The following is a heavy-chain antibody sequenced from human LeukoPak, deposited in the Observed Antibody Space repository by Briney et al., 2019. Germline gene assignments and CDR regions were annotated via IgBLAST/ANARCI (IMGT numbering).Heavy chain of an antibody. Sequence: GGSLRLSCAASGFTFSNYPMYWVRQAPGKGLEYVSAISSDGGNTYYANSVKGRFTISRDNSMNTLYLQMGSLRAEDLAVYYCARDRRVTTVTLPFDYWGQGTLVTVSS. CDR3: ARDRRVTTVTLPFDY. V-gene: IGHV3-64*01. CDR1: GFTFSNYP. D-gene: IGHD4-17*01. J-gene: IGHJ4*02. CDR2: ISSDGGNT.